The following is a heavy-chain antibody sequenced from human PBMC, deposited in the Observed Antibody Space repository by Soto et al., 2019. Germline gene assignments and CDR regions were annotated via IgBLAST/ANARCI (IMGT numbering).Heavy chain of an antibody. D-gene: IGHD3-10*01. J-gene: IGHJ4*02. CDR2: MNPNSGNT. CDR1: GYTFTRYD. CDR3: AIMVRGVGGVDCDY. Sequence: QVQLVQSGSEVKKPGASVKVSCKASGYTFTRYDINWARQATGQELEWMGWMNPNSGNTGSAQKFQGRVTMTRTTSVSTAYMELGSLRSEDTAVYYCAIMVRGVGGVDCDYWGQGNLVTVSS. V-gene: IGHV1-8*02.